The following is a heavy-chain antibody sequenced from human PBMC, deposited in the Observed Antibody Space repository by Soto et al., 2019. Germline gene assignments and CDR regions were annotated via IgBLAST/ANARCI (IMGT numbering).Heavy chain of an antibody. Sequence: GGSLRLSCAASGFTFSDYYMSWIRQAPGKGLEWVSYISSSGSTIYYADSVKGRFTISRDNAKNSLYLQMNSLRAEDTAVYYCARDHQPVAGTRSDAFDIWGQGTMVTVSS. CDR2: ISSSGSTI. CDR1: GFTFSDYY. J-gene: IGHJ3*02. V-gene: IGHV3-11*01. CDR3: ARDHQPVAGTRSDAFDI. D-gene: IGHD6-19*01.